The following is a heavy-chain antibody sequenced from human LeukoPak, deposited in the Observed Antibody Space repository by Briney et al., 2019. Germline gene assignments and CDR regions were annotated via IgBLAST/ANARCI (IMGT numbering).Heavy chain of an antibody. V-gene: IGHV3-21*01. J-gene: IGHJ4*02. CDR1: GFTFSSYS. CDR3: ARAVVAAEHADY. Sequence: GGSLRLSCAASGFTFSSYSMNWVRQAPGKGLEWVSSISSSSSYIYYADSVKGRFTISRDNAKNSLYLQMDSLRAEDTAVYYCARAVVAAEHADYWGQGTLVTVSS. D-gene: IGHD6-13*01. CDR2: ISSSSSYI.